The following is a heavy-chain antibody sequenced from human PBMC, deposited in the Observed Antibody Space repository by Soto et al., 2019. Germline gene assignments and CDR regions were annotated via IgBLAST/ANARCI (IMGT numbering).Heavy chain of an antibody. D-gene: IGHD3-3*01. J-gene: IGHJ5*02. CDR3: AHRATMTIFGLIIDNGIWFDP. CDR1: GFSLSTSGAA. V-gene: IGHV2-5*02. CDR2: IYWVGDK. Sequence: QINLIESGPTLVKPTQTLTLTCTFSGFSLSTSGAAGGWVRQPPGRALEWLALIYWVGDKRYNASLGNRLTITKDTSMNQVVLTLTNVDPADTATYYCAHRATMTIFGLIIDNGIWFDPWGQGTRVIVSS.